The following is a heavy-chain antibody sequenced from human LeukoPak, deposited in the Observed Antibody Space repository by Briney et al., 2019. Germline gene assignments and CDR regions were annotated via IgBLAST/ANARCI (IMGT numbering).Heavy chain of an antibody. J-gene: IGHJ5*02. Sequence: TGGSLRLSCAASGFTFSSYGMHWVRQAPGKGLEWVAVISYDGSNKYYADSVKGRFTISRDNSKNTLYLQMNSLRAEDTAVYYCAQAFIGGQLVRRDWPDPWGQGTLVTVSS. D-gene: IGHD6-13*01. V-gene: IGHV3-30*18. CDR2: ISYDGSNK. CDR3: AQAFIGGQLVRRDWPDP. CDR1: GFTFSSYG.